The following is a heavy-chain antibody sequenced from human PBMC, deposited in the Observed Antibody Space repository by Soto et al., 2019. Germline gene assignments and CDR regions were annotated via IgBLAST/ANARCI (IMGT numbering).Heavy chain of an antibody. CDR1: GYTLTELS. CDR3: AGVAYYYDSSGYLLYYYYGMDV. CDR2: FDPEDGET. V-gene: IGHV1-24*01. D-gene: IGHD3-22*01. J-gene: IGHJ6*02. Sequence: QVQLVPSGAEGKKPGASVKVSCKVSGYTLTELSMHWVRQAPGKGLEWMGGFDPEDGETIYAQKIQGRVTMTEDTSTDTAYMELSSLRSEDTAVYYRAGVAYYYDSSGYLLYYYYGMDVWGQGTTVTVSS.